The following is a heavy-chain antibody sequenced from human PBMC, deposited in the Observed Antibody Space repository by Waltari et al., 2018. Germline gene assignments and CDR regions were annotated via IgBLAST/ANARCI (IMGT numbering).Heavy chain of an antibody. CDR3: ARDLVALWTRLLGPQGV. Sequence: QLQLQESGPGLVKPSETLSLTCTVSGGSISSSSYYWGWIRQPPGKGLEWIGSIYYSGSTYYNPSLKSRVTISVDTSKNQFSLKLSSVTAADTAVYYCARDLVALWTRLLGPQGVWGKGTTVTISS. CDR2: IYYSGST. J-gene: IGHJ6*04. D-gene: IGHD3-10*01. CDR1: GGSISSSSYY. V-gene: IGHV4-39*07.